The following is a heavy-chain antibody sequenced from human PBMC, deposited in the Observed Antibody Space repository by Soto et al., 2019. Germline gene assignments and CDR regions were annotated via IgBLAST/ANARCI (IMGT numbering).Heavy chain of an antibody. CDR1: GGSISSSNW. V-gene: IGHV4-4*02. CDR2: IYHSGST. D-gene: IGHD3-10*01. CDR3: ARVPNRAMVRGVLRSNWFDP. Sequence: SETLSLTCAVSGGSISSSNWWSWVRQPPGKGLEWIGEIYHSGSTNYNPSLKSRVTISVDKSKNQFSLKLSSVTAADTAVYYCARVPNRAMVRGVLRSNWFDPWGQGTLVTVSS. J-gene: IGHJ5*02.